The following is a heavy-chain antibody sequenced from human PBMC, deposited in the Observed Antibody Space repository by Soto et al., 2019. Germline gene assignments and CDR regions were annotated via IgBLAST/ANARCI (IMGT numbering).Heavy chain of an antibody. CDR3: ARGDLTHSGSYSWGDY. J-gene: IGHJ4*02. D-gene: IGHD1-26*01. V-gene: IGHV1-69*12. CDR2: IIPIFGTA. Sequence: QVQLVQSGAEVKKPGSSVKVSCKASGGTFSSYAISWVRQAPGQGLEWMGGIIPIFGTANYAQKFQGRVTITADASTGTADMGLCRLRSEATAVYYCARGDLTHSGSYSWGDYWGQGTLVTVSS. CDR1: GGTFSSYA.